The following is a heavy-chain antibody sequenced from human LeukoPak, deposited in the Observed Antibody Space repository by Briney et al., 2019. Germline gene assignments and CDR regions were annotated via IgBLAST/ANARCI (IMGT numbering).Heavy chain of an antibody. D-gene: IGHD6-19*01. CDR1: GFTFSNAW. Sequence: GGSLRLSCVVSGFTFSNAWLNWVRQAPGKGLEWVGRIKSKTDGETTDYAAPVKGRFTVSRDDSKTTLYLQMNSLQTEDTAVYYCTTSLLAVAGYYFDYWGQGTLVTVSS. CDR2: IKSKTDGETT. V-gene: IGHV3-15*07. CDR3: TTSLLAVAGYYFDY. J-gene: IGHJ4*02.